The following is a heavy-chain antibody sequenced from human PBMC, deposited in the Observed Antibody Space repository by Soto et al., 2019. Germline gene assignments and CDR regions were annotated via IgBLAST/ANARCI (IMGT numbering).Heavy chain of an antibody. CDR1: GFSFNDYA. CDR3: SRGTYYPQSSGLHADY. J-gene: IGHJ4*02. Sequence: GGSLRLSCATSGFSFNDYAMYWVRQAPGQGLEWVAIISSDGHHQFYLDNLRGRFTISRDNSKNTLYLQMNSLRPEDTAVYYCSRGTYYPQSSGLHADYWGPGTVVTVSS. V-gene: IGHV3-30*03. CDR2: ISSDGHHQ. D-gene: IGHD3-22*01.